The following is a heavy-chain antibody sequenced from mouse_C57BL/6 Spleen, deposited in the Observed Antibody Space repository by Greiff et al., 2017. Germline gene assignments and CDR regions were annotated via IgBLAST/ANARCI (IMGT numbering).Heavy chain of an antibody. D-gene: IGHD4-1*01. CDR2: IYPRSGNT. J-gene: IGHJ4*01. CDR3: ARETGTGYAMDY. Sequence: VQRVESGAELARPGASVKLSCKASGYTFTSYGISWVKQRPGQGLEWIGEIYPRSGNTYYNEKFKGKATLTADKSSSTAYMELRSLTSEDSAVYFCARETGTGYAMDYWGQGTSVTVSS. V-gene: IGHV1-81*01. CDR1: GYTFTSYG.